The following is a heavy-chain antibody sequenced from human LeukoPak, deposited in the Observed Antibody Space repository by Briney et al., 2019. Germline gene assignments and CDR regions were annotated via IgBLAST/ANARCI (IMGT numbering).Heavy chain of an antibody. Sequence: PGGSLRLSCVASGFTFSSYSMNWIRQAPGKGLEWVSSISGSLTHIYYADSLKGRFTVSRDNAKNSLYLQMNTLRAEDTAVYYCARDPPGSGFLLHFEYWGQGTVVTVSS. D-gene: IGHD5-12*01. CDR1: GFTFSSYS. CDR2: ISGSLTHI. CDR3: ARDPPGSGFLLHFEY. J-gene: IGHJ4*02. V-gene: IGHV3-21*01.